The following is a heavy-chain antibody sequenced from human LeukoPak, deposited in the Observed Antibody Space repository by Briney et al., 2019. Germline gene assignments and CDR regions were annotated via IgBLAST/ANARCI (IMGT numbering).Heavy chain of an antibody. J-gene: IGHJ3*01. CDR3: ARNARDSVFDL. Sequence: GGTLRLSCAASGFTFSRIGMQGVRQAPGKGREGVAVILPDGSDKYYADSVTGRFTISRDNSKNTLYLQMNSLRADDTAVYYCARNARDSVFDLWGQGTMVTVSS. CDR1: GFTFSRIG. CDR2: ILPDGSDK. V-gene: IGHV3-33*01.